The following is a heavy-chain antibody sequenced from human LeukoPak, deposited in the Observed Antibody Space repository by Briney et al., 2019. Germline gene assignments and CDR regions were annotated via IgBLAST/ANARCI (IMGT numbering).Heavy chain of an antibody. Sequence: PSQTLSLTCTVSGGSISSGSYYWSWIRQPAGKGLEWIGRIYTSGSTTYNSSLKSRVTISLDTSKNHFSLRLSSVTAADTAVYYCARDVGARLPGYWGQGILVTVSS. J-gene: IGHJ4*02. D-gene: IGHD6-6*01. CDR2: IYTSGST. CDR3: ARDVGARLPGY. V-gene: IGHV4-61*02. CDR1: GGSISSGSYY.